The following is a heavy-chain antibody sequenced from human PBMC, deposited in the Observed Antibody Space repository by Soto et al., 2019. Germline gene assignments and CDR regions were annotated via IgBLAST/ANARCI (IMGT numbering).Heavy chain of an antibody. Sequence: GGSLRLSCAASGFTFSSYSMNWVRQAPGKGLEWVSYISSSSSTIYYADSVKGRFTISRDNAKNSLYLQMNSLRAEDTAVYYCARGFPQVEWSDEGYYYYYMDVWGKGTTVTVSS. CDR1: GFTFSSYS. CDR2: ISSSSSTI. D-gene: IGHD3-3*01. CDR3: ARGFPQVEWSDEGYYYYYMDV. V-gene: IGHV3-48*01. J-gene: IGHJ6*03.